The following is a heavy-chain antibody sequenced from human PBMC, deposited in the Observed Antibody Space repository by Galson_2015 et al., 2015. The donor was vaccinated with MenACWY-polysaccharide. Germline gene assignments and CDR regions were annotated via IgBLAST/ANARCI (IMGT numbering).Heavy chain of an antibody. CDR1: GFSVSHFG. CDR2: ISYGGDSQ. J-gene: IGHJ6*03. CDR3: AKVMTYHYQYIDV. V-gene: IGHV3-30*18. D-gene: IGHD2-2*01. Sequence: SLRLSCAASGFSVSHFGMHWVRQAPGKGLEWVAVISYGGDSQYYGDSVRGRFTISTDTSNNTLYLQMTSLTTEDTAVYYCAKVMTYHYQYIDVWGQGTTVIVSS.